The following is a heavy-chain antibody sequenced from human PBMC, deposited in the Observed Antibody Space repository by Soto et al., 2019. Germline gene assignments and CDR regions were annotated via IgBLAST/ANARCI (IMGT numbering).Heavy chain of an antibody. CDR2: ISGGSKNT. CDR1: GFTFSGCA. J-gene: IGHJ4*02. D-gene: IGHD2-15*01. Sequence: GGSLRLSCAASGFTFSGCAMGWVRQAPGKGLEWVSGISGGSKNTYYGDSVKGRIAISRDNSKNTVSLQMNSLRVEDSAVYYCAKFDGGVSGPVDYWGQGTLVTVSS. CDR3: AKFDGGVSGPVDY. V-gene: IGHV3-23*01.